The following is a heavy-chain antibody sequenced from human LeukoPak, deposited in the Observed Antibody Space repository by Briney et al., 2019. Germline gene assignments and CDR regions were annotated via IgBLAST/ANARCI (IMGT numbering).Heavy chain of an antibody. CDR2: INHSGST. Sequence: SETLSLTCAVYGGSFSGYYWSWIRQPPGKGLEWIGEINHSGSTNYNPSLKSRVTISVDTSKNQFSLKLSSVTAADTAVYYCASPGERYCSSTSCRNAFYIWGQGTMVTVSS. D-gene: IGHD2-2*01. CDR1: GGSFSGYY. V-gene: IGHV4-34*01. CDR3: ASPGERYCSSTSCRNAFYI. J-gene: IGHJ3*02.